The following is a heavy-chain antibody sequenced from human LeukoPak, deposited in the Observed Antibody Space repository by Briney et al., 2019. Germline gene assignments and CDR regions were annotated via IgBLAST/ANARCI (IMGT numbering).Heavy chain of an antibody. CDR1: GGSISSYY. CDR2: IYYSGST. V-gene: IGHV4-59*01. D-gene: IGHD3-22*01. J-gene: IGHJ3*02. CDR3: AKGDYYDSSGYYMGGEAFDI. Sequence: SETLSLTCTVSGGSISSYYWSWIRQPPGKGLEWIGYIYYSGSTNYNPSLKSRVTISVDTSKNQFSLKLSSVTAADTAVYYCAKGDYYDSSGYYMGGEAFDIWGQGTMVTVSS.